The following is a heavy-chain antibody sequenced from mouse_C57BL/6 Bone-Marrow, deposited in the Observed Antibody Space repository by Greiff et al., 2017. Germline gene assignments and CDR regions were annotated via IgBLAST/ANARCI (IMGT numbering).Heavy chain of an antibody. J-gene: IGHJ1*03. CDR2: ISYDGSN. V-gene: IGHV3-6*01. CDR1: GYSITSGYY. Sequence: EVKLVESGPGLVKPSQSLSLTCSVTGYSITSGYYWNWIRQFPANQLEWMGFISYDGSNKYNPSLKNRISITLDTSKNQFCLKLNSVTTEDTATYYCARELSWYFDVWGTGTTGTVSS. CDR3: ARELSWYFDV. D-gene: IGHD1-1*02.